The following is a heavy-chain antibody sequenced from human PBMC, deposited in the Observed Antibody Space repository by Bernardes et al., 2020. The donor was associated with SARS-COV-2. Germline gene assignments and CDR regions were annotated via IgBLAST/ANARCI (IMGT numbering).Heavy chain of an antibody. V-gene: IGHV3-23*01. D-gene: IGHD3-10*01. CDR3: AKDKVSYSSDEFDI. Sequence: GGSLRLSCAASGFTFSSYCMNWVRQVPGKGLEWVSSISVGGKATYSADSVKGRFTISRDNSQNTVYLQMNSLRAEDTAKYFCAKDKVSYSSDEFDIWGQGTMVTVSS. J-gene: IGHJ3*02. CDR2: ISVGGKAT. CDR1: GFTFSSYC.